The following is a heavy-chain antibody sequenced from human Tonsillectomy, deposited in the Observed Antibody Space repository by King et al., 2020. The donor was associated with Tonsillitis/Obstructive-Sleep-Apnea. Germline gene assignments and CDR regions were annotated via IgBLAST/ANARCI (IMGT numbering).Heavy chain of an antibody. D-gene: IGHD3-10*01. CDR2: ISYDGSIK. J-gene: IGHJ6*03. CDR1: GFTFSSYA. Sequence: VQLVESGGGVVQPGRSLRLSCAASGFTFSSYAMHWVRQAPGTGLEWVAVISYDGSIKYYADSVKGRFTISRDNSKNTLYLQMNGLRAEDTAVYNCARGSGSDYFYYMDVWGKGTTVTVSS. V-gene: IGHV3-30*01. CDR3: ARGSGSDYFYYMDV.